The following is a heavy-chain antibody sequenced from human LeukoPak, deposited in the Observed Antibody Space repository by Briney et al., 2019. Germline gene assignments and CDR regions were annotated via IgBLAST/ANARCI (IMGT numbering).Heavy chain of an antibody. CDR1: GFTFSSYW. CDR3: ASHSHNNCFEY. Sequence: GGSLRLSCAASGFTFSSYWMSWVRQAPGKGLEWVANINQPGSEKYYVDSVKGRFTISRDNTKNSLYLQMNSLRAEDTAVYYCASHSHNNCFEYWGQGTLVTVSS. J-gene: IGHJ4*02. CDR2: INQPGSEK. D-gene: IGHD5-24*01. V-gene: IGHV3-7*01.